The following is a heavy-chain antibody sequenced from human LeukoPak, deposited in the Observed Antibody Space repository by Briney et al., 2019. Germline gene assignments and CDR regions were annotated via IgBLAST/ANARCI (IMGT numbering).Heavy chain of an antibody. V-gene: IGHV4-39*07. J-gene: IGHJ4*02. Sequence: PSETLSLTCTVSGGSISSSSYYWGWIRQPPGKGLEWIGSIYYSGSTYYNPSLKSRVTISLDTSKNQFSLKLSSVTAADTAVYYCARGHYYYGSGSDYWGQGTLVTVSS. CDR3: ARGHYYYGSGSDY. D-gene: IGHD3-10*01. CDR1: GGSISSSSYY. CDR2: IYYSGST.